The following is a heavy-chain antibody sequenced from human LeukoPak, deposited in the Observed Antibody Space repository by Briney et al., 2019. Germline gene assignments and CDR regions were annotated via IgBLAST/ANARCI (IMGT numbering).Heavy chain of an antibody. CDR2: IRYDGSNK. D-gene: IGHD3-10*01. V-gene: IGHV3-30*02. CDR3: AKDRMVRGVIILGSSYFDY. Sequence: GGSLRLSCAASGFTFSSYGMHWVRQAPGKGLEWVAFIRYDGSNKYYADPVKGRFTISRDNSKNTLYLQMNSLRAEDTAVYYCAKDRMVRGVIILGSSYFDYWGQGTLVTVSS. CDR1: GFTFSSYG. J-gene: IGHJ4*02.